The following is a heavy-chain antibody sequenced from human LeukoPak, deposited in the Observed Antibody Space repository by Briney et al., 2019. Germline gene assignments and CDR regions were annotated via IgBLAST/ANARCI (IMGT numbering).Heavy chain of an antibody. D-gene: IGHD6-19*01. CDR2: IYYSGSI. J-gene: IGHJ5*02. CDR1: GGSLSSYY. Sequence: PSETLSLTCTVSGGSLSSYYWHWIRQPPGKGLEWIGYIYYSGSIKYNPSLKSRVTISGDASKNQISLKLNSVTTADTAVYYCGGSRSISGWFDPWGQGTLVTVSS. CDR3: GGSRSISGWFDP. V-gene: IGHV4-59*01.